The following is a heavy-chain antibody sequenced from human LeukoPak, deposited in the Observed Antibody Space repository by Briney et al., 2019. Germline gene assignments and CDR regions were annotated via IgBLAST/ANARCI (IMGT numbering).Heavy chain of an antibody. CDR3: ARGGRYYYDSSGYYDYYYGMDV. J-gene: IGHJ6*02. V-gene: IGHV3-33*01. CDR2: IWYDGSNK. D-gene: IGHD3-22*01. CDR1: GFTFSNYG. Sequence: PGGSLRLSCAASGFTFSNYGMHWDRQAPGKGLEWVAVIWYDGSNKYYADSVRGRFTISRDNSKNTLYLHMTSLRAEDTAVYYCARGGRYYYDSSGYYDYYYGMDVWGQGTTVTVSS.